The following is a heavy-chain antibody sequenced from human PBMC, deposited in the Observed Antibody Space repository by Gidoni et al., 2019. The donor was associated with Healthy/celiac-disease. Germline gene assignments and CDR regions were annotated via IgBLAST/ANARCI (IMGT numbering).Heavy chain of an antibody. CDR3: AKEYCGGDCSTQGMDV. J-gene: IGHJ6*02. CDR2: ISYDGSNK. CDR1: GFTFRSSG. Sequence: QVQLVESGGGVVQPGRSLRLSCAASGFTFRSSGMHWVRQAPGKGLEWVAVISYDGSNKYYADSVKGRFTISRDNSKNTLYLQMNSLRAEDTAVYYCAKEYCGGDCSTQGMDVWGQGTTVTVSS. D-gene: IGHD2-21*01. V-gene: IGHV3-30*18.